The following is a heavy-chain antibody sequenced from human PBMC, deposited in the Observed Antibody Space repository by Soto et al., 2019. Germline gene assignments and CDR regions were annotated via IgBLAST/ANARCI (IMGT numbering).Heavy chain of an antibody. V-gene: IGHV3-23*04. CDR2: ISGSGGRS. CDR1: GFTFSNYA. J-gene: IGHJ4*02. CDR3: ARAWFVWSSNQRYFFGN. Sequence: EVQLVDSGGGLVQPGGSLRLSCAASGFTFSNYAMTWVRQGPGKGLEWVSGISGSGGRSYYADSVKGRFTISRDNSKSTLSLRMKSLRVEDTALYYCARAWFVWSSNQRYFFGNWGQGAQVNVSS. D-gene: IGHD3-10*01.